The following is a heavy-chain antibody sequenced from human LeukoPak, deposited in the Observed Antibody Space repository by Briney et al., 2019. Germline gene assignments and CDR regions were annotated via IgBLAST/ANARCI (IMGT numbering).Heavy chain of an antibody. V-gene: IGHV4-59*01. Sequence: PSETLSLTCTVSGGSISSYYWSWIRQPPGKGLEWIGYIYYSGSTNYNPSLKSRVTISVDTSKNQFSLKLSSVTAADTAVYYCAREVSRIAVAGTGIFDYWGQGTLVTVSS. CDR2: IYYSGST. J-gene: IGHJ4*02. CDR1: GGSISSYY. D-gene: IGHD6-19*01. CDR3: AREVSRIAVAGTGIFDY.